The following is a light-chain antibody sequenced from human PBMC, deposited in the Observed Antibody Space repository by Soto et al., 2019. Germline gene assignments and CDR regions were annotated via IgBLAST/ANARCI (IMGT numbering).Light chain of an antibody. CDR3: QQGDSTPRT. CDR2: GAS. Sequence: DIQMTQSPSSLSASVGDRVTITCRASQSIGTYVNWYQHKPGRAPKLLIYGASTLQGGLPSRFSGSGSGTDFTLAISSLQPEDFATYYCQQGDSTPRTFGQGTKVEVK. V-gene: IGKV1-39*01. J-gene: IGKJ1*01. CDR1: QSIGTY.